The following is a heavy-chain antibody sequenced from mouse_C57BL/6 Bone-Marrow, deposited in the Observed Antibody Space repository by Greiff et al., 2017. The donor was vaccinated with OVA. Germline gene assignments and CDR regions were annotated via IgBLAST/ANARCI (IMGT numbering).Heavy chain of an antibody. Sequence: VQLQQSGRELVKPGASVKLSCKASGYTFTSYDINWVKQRPGQGLEWIGWIYPRDGSTKYNEKFKGKATLTVDTSSSTAYMELHSLTSEDSAVYFCASWDRGTTVVASYYYAMDYWGQGTSVTVSS. CDR2: IYPRDGST. D-gene: IGHD1-1*01. J-gene: IGHJ4*01. CDR1: GYTFTSYD. CDR3: ASWDRGTTVVASYYYAMDY. V-gene: IGHV1-85*01.